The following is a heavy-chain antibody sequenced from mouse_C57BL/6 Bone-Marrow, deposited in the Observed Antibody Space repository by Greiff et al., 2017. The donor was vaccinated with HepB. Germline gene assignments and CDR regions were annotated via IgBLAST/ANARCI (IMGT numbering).Heavy chain of an antibody. V-gene: IGHV1-64*01. CDR3: ARYYYGSRGFAY. D-gene: IGHD1-1*01. Sequence: QVQLKQPGAELVKPGASVKLSCKASGYTFTSYWMHWVKQRPGQGLEWIGMIHPNSGSTNYNEKFKSKATLTVDKSSSTAYMQLSSLTSEDSAVYYCARYYYGSRGFAYWGQGTLVTVSA. CDR2: IHPNSGST. CDR1: GYTFTSYW. J-gene: IGHJ3*01.